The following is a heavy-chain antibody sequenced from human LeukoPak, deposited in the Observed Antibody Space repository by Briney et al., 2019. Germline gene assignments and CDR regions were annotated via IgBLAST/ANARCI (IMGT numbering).Heavy chain of an antibody. CDR3: ARGSGYSSGWYAGY. V-gene: IGHV4-61*02. D-gene: IGHD6-19*01. J-gene: IGHJ4*02. CDR1: GGSISSGSYY. Sequence: SETLSLTCTVSGGSISSGSYYWSWIRQPAGKGLEWIGRIYTSGSTNYNPSLKSRVTISVDKSKNQFSLKLSSVTAADTAVYYCARGSGYSSGWYAGYWGQGTLVTVSS. CDR2: IYTSGST.